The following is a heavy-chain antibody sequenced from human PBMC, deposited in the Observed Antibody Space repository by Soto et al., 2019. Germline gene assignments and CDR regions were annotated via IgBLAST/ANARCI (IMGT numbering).Heavy chain of an antibody. V-gene: IGHV1-69*13. CDR1: GGTFRSFA. CDR3: ARSAGGRVVAASFDY. D-gene: IGHD2-15*01. CDR2: IIPICGTA. Sequence: SIEVSCKASGGTFRSFAISWVRPAHGQGLEWMGWIIPICGTANYAQKFQGRVTMTADESTSTAYMELSSLRAEDTAVYYCARSAGGRVVAASFDYWGQGTLVTVSS. J-gene: IGHJ4*02.